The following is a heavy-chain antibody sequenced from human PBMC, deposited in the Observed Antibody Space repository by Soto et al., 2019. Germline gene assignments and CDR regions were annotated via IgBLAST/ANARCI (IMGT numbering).Heavy chain of an antibody. J-gene: IGHJ5*02. Sequence: LPEKPSPTFPVPSNSIRAYFWSWSRQPPGKELELIAYIHYTGSSYYNPSLKSRVTISIDTSKNQFSLKLSSVSDADTAVYYCAKVGRIAAAGTLFDLWGQGTLVTGS. CDR1: SNSIRAYF. V-gene: IGHV4-59*01. D-gene: IGHD6-13*01. CDR2: IHYTGSS. CDR3: AKVGRIAAAGTLFDL.